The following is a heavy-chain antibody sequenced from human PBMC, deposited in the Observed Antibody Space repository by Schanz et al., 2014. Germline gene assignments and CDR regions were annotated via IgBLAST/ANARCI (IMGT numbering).Heavy chain of an antibody. D-gene: IGHD2-15*01. V-gene: IGHV3-23*01. CDR2: ISASGGST. CDR1: GFTFNSYA. CDR3: AKARRKSNCSGGRCFHYSYYGMDV. J-gene: IGHJ6*02. Sequence: DVQLLESGGGLVQPGGSLRLSCAASGFTFNSYAMTWVRQAPGKGLEWVSTISASGGSTYYADSVKGRFTISRDNSKNILYLQMNSLRAEDTAVYYCAKARRKSNCSGGRCFHYSYYGMDVWGQGKTVIVS.